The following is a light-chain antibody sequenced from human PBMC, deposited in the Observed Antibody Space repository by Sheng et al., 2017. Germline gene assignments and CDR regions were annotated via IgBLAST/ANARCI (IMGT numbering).Light chain of an antibody. Sequence: EIVMTQSPATLSVSPGERATLSCRASQSVSSNFAWYQQQPGQAPRLLIYGASTRATGVPARFSGSGSGTGVHSPPSAACSLKILLIYYCQQYNNWPPTWTFGRRDQGRKS. J-gene: IGKJ1*01. V-gene: IGKV3-15*01. CDR3: QQYNNWPPTWT. CDR2: GAS. CDR1: QSVSSN.